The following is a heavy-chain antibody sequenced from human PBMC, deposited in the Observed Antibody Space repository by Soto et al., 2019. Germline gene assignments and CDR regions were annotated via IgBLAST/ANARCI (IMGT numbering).Heavy chain of an antibody. CDR2: ISYDGSEK. V-gene: IGHV3-30*18. CDR3: AKAGGSTWDYGMDV. CDR1: GFTFSSYG. J-gene: IGHJ6*01. D-gene: IGHD2-15*01. Sequence: GGSLRLSCAASGFTFSSYGMHWVRQAPGKGLEWVALISYDGSEKYYADSVKGRFTISRDNSKNTLYLQMNSLRAEDTALYYCAKAGGSTWDYGMDVWGQGTTVNVSS.